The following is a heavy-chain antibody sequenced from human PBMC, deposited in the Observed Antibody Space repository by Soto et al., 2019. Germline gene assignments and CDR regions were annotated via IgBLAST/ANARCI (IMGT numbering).Heavy chain of an antibody. V-gene: IGHV3-23*01. D-gene: IGHD3-10*01. CDR1: GFTFSSYS. Sequence: GGSLRLSCAASGFTFSSYSMSWVRQAPGKGLEWVSGFRTGGDDGTTYYADSVKGRFTISRDNSKNTLFLQMNSLRVEDTAIYYCAKKVNSGPGSQYFDYWGQGTLVTVSS. CDR2: FRTGGDDGTT. CDR3: AKKVNSGPGSQYFDY. J-gene: IGHJ4*02.